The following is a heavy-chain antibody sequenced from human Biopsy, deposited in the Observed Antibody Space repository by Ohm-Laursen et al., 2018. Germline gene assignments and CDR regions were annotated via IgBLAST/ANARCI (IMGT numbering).Heavy chain of an antibody. CDR2: ISDDGRNK. CDR3: AKDLRNNNWGVEN. D-gene: IGHD7-27*01. CDR1: GFSFSSYG. J-gene: IGHJ4*02. Sequence: SLRLSCASSGFSFSSYGMHWVCQAPGTGLEWVAVISDDGRNKYYIDSVGGRFTISRGNSKNTLYLQMNNLRAEDTAVFYCAKDLRNNNWGVENWGQGTLVTVSS. V-gene: IGHV3-30*18.